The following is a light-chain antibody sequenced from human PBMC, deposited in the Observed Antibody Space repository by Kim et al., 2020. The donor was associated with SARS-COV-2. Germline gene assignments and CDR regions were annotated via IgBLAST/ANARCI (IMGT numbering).Light chain of an antibody. V-gene: IGLV7-46*01. Sequence: PGGTVTLTCGSSTGAVTSGHYPYWFQQKPGQAPTTLIYDTTDKPSWTPARFSGSLLGGKAALTLSGAQPEDEAEYYCLLYYSGARVFGGGTQLTVL. CDR2: DTT. CDR1: TGAVTSGHY. CDR3: LLYYSGARV. J-gene: IGLJ3*02.